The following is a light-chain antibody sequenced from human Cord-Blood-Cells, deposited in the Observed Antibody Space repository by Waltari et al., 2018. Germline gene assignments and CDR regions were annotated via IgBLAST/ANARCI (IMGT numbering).Light chain of an antibody. CDR2: EVS. J-gene: IGLJ1*01. V-gene: IGLV2-8*01. CDR1: SSDVGGYKH. CDR3: SSYAGSNNYV. Sequence: QSALTQPPSASGSPGQSVTISCPGTSSDVGGYKHVSWYQQHPGKAPKLMIYEVSKRPSGVPDRFSGSKSGNTASLTVSGLQAEDEADYYCSSYAGSNNYVFGTGTKVTVL.